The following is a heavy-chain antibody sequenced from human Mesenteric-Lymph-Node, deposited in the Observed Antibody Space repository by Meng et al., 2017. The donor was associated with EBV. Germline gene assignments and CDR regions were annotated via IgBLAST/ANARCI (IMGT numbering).Heavy chain of an antibody. Sequence: LSGDVLLNPSEPLSLTCAVYVGSFSGYYWSWIRQPPGKGLEWVGEINYFGSTNYNPSLESRVTISVDTSKNQFSLKLSSVTAADTAVYYCARGGYYYDSSGQLDYWGQGTLVTVSS. CDR2: INYFGST. V-gene: IGHV4-34*01. D-gene: IGHD3-22*01. CDR3: ARGGYYYDSSGQLDY. J-gene: IGHJ4*02. CDR1: VGSFSGYY.